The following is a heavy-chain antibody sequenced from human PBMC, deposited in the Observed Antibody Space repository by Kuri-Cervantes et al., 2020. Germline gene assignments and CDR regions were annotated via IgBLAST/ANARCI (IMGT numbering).Heavy chain of an antibody. V-gene: IGHV4-31*02. CDR2: IYYSGST. CDR1: GGSISSGGYY. D-gene: IGHD2-15*01. Sequence: LRLSCTVSGGSISSGGYYWSWIRQHPGKGLEWIGYIYYSGSTYYNPSLKSRVTISVDTSKNQFSLKLSSVTAADTAVYYCARSLAVAARSFYFDYWGQGTLVTVSS. J-gene: IGHJ4*02. CDR3: ARSLAVAARSFYFDY.